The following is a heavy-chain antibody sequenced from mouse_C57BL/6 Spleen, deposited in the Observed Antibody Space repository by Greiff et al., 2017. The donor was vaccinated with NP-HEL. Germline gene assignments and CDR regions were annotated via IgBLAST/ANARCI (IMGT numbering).Heavy chain of an antibody. CDR1: GYAFSSSW. Sequence: QVQLQQSGPELVKPGASVKISCKASGYAFSSSWMNWVKQRPGKGLEWIGRIYPGDGDTNYNGKFKGKATLTADKSSSTAYMQLSSLTSEDSAVYFCARGILYYDYDAWFAYWGQGTLVTVSA. CDR3: ARGILYYDYDAWFAY. D-gene: IGHD2-4*01. V-gene: IGHV1-82*01. CDR2: IYPGDGDT. J-gene: IGHJ3*01.